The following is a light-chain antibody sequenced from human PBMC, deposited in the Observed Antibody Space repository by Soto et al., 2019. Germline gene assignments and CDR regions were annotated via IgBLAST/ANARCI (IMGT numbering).Light chain of an antibody. J-gene: IGKJ1*01. V-gene: IGKV3-20*01. Sequence: IVLSLSPATLSLTPGERATLSCRASQSISIYLAWYQQRPGQAPRLLISDASNRATGIPARFSGGGSGTDFTLTISRLEPEDFAVYYCQQYGSSPRTFGQRTKVDIK. CDR3: QQYGSSPRT. CDR2: DAS. CDR1: QSISIY.